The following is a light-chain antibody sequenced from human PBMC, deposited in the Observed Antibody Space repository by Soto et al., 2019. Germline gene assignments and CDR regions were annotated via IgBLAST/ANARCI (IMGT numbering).Light chain of an antibody. Sequence: QAVVTQEPSLTVSPGGTVTLTCGSSTGSVTGSHYPYWFQQKAAQAPRTLIYDTYNKQSWTPARFSGSLLGGKAALTLSGAQPEDEADYYCLVVYSDAWVFGGGTQLTVL. J-gene: IGLJ3*02. V-gene: IGLV7-46*01. CDR2: DTY. CDR3: LVVYSDAWV. CDR1: TGSVTGSHY.